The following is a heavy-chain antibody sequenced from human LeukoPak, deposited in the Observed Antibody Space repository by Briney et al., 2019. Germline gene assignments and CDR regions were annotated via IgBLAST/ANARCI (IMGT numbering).Heavy chain of an antibody. D-gene: IGHD3-3*01. CDR1: GGSFSGYY. CDR3: AIRDKYYDFWSGYSDY. V-gene: IGHV4-34*01. J-gene: IGHJ4*02. Sequence: SETLSLTCAVYGGSFSGYYWSWIRQPPGKGLEWIGEINHSGSTNYNPSLKSRVTISVDTSKNQFSLKLSSVTAADTAVYYCAIRDKYYDFWSGYSDYWGQGTLVTVSS. CDR2: INHSGST.